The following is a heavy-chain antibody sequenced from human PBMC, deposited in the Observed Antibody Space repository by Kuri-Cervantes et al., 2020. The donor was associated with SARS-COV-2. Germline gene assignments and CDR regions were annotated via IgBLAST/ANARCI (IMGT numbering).Heavy chain of an antibody. D-gene: IGHD5-24*01. CDR3: ARGGGPFVEVATSFDY. V-gene: IGHV3-33*01. CDR1: GFTFRNYG. Sequence: GESLKISCAASGFTFRNYGMHWVRQAPGKGLEWVAVIWYDGSKKYYADSVKGRFTMSRDNSKNTLNLQMNSLRVEDTAVYYCARGGGPFVEVATSFDYWGQGTLVTVSS. CDR2: IWYDGSKK. J-gene: IGHJ4*02.